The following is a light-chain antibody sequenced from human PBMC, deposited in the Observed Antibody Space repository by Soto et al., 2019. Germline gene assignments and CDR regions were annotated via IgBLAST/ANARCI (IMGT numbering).Light chain of an antibody. CDR1: QSLLYSSNNKNS. CDR2: WAS. Sequence: DIVMTQSPDSLAVSLGERATINCKSSQSLLYSSNNKNSLAWYQQKPGQAPKLLIYWASTRESGVPDRFSGSGSGTDFTLTISGLQAEDVAVYYCQQYYTTPITFGQGTRLEIK. CDR3: QQYYTTPIT. V-gene: IGKV4-1*01. J-gene: IGKJ5*01.